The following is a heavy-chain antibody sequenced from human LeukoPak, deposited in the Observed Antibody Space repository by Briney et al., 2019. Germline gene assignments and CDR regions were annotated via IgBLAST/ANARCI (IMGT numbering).Heavy chain of an antibody. J-gene: IGHJ5*02. CDR3: ARRQLENNWSVP. D-gene: IGHD5-18*01. CDR2: IYPGDSDT. Sequence: GESLKISCKAYGYSFTSYWIGWVRRMPGKGLECMGIIYPGDSDTRYSPSFQGQVTISADRSISTAYLQWSSLKASDTAMYYCARRQLENNWSVPWGQGTLVTVSS. CDR1: GYSFTSYW. V-gene: IGHV5-51*01.